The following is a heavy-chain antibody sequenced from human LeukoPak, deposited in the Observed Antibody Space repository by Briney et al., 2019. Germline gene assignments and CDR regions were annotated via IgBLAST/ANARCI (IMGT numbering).Heavy chain of an antibody. Sequence: SETLSLICSVSGGSISSYFRSWIRQAPGKGLEWVGYALYTGSTEYNPALKSRVTISLDTSNNQFSLRLSSVTAADTAVYYCARDNGYSYGIDYWGQGRLVTVSS. CDR2: ALYTGST. CDR3: ARDNGYSYGIDY. V-gene: IGHV4-59*01. J-gene: IGHJ4*02. D-gene: IGHD5-18*01. CDR1: GGSISSYF.